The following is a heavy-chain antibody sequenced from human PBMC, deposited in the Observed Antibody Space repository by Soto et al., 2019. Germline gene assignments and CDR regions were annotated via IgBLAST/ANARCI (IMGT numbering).Heavy chain of an antibody. CDR3: ARLHGYCISSSCHGHYAMDV. J-gene: IGHJ6*02. CDR1: NANIISRSYT. CDR2: IYYSGTT. D-gene: IGHD2-2*01. Sequence: ASETHRHRNTVANANIISRSYTRSWNNKHPGKGLEWIGSIYYSGTTYYNPSLNSRVTVSVDTSKNQFSLKVTSVTAADTAVYYCARLHGYCISSSCHGHYAMDVWGQGTTVTVSS. V-gene: IGHV4-39*01.